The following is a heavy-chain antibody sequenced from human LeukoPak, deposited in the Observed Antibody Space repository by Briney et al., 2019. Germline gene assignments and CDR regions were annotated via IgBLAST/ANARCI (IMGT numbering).Heavy chain of an antibody. CDR2: IYTSGST. D-gene: IGHD3/OR15-3a*01. CDR1: GGSISSGSYY. Sequence: SETLSLTCTVSGGSISSGSYYWSWIRQPAGKGLEWIGRIYTSGSTNYNPSLKSRVTISVDTSKNQFSLKLSSMTAADTAVYYCARAPWTRDAFDIWGQGTMVTVSS. J-gene: IGHJ3*02. CDR3: ARAPWTRDAFDI. V-gene: IGHV4-61*02.